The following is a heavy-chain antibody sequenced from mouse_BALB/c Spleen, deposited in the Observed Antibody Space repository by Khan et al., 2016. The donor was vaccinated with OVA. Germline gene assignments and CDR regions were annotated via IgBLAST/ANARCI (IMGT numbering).Heavy chain of an antibody. Sequence: QVQLQQSGAELVRPGASVKLSCKTSGYIFTSYWIHWVKQWSGQGLEWIARIYPGTHNTYYNEKFKDKATLTADKSSSTAYMQLSSLKSEDLDVYYCARDEGLYIVGQWGQGTTLTVSS. CDR1: GYIFTSYW. J-gene: IGHJ2*01. CDR3: ARDEGLYIVGQ. V-gene: IGHV1S132*01. CDR2: IYPGTHNT.